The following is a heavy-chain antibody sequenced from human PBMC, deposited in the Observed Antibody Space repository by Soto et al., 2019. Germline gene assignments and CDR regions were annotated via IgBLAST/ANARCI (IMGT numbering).Heavy chain of an antibody. J-gene: IGHJ5*01. D-gene: IGHD6-13*01. V-gene: IGHV3-9*01. CDR2: ISWNSGSI. CDR1: GFTFDDYA. Sequence: EVQLVESGGGLVQPGRSLRLSCAASGFTFDDYAMHWVRQAPGKGLEWVSGISWNSGSIGYADSVKGRFTISRDNAKNSLYLQMNSLRAEDTALYYCAKAFSGSSYINWFDSWGQGTLVTVSS. CDR3: AKAFSGSSYINWFDS.